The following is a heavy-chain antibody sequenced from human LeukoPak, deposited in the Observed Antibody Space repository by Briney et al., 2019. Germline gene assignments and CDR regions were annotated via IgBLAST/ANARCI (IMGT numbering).Heavy chain of an antibody. CDR1: GYTFTNYG. D-gene: IGHD5-24*01. CDR2: ISGYQGST. CDR3: ARSDLGTITAGPFN. V-gene: IGHV1-18*01. J-gene: IGHJ4*02. Sequence: GASVKVSFKASGYTFTNYGITWVRQAPGQGLEWMGWISGYQGSTKYAQNFQGRVTMTIDTSTSTAYMDLRSLRSDDTAIYFCARSDLGTITAGPFNWGQGTLVAVSS.